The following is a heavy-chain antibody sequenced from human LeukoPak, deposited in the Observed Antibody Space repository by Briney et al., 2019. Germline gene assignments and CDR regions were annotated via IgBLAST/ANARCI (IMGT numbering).Heavy chain of an antibody. CDR2: MYYSGST. Sequence: SETLSLTCTVSGGSISSSSHYWGWIRQPPGKGLEWIGSMYYSGSTYYNPSLKSRVTISVDTSKNQFSLKLSSVTAADTAVYYCASNSVRGSYFLATEYFQHWGQGTLVTVSS. V-gene: IGHV4-39*07. CDR3: ASNSVRGSYFLATEYFQH. J-gene: IGHJ1*01. CDR1: GGSISSSSHY. D-gene: IGHD1-26*01.